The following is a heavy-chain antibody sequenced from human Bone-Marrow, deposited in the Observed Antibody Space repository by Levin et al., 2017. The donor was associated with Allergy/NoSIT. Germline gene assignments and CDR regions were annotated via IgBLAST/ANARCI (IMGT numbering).Heavy chain of an antibody. Sequence: SETLSLTCAVYGGSFSGYYWSWIRQPPGKGLEWIGEINHSGSTNYNPSLKSRVTISVDTSKNQFSLKLSSVTAADTAVYYCARVPWYWGQGTLVTVSS. CDR3: ARVPWY. V-gene: IGHV4-34*01. CDR1: GGSFSGYY. CDR2: INHSGST. J-gene: IGHJ4*02.